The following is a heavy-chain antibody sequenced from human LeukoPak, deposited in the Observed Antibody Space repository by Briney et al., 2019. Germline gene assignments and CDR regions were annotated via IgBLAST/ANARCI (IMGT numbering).Heavy chain of an antibody. CDR1: GGSISSYY. V-gene: IGHV4-4*07. Sequence: SETLSLTCTVSGGSISSYYWSWIRQPAGKGLEWIGRIYTSGSTNYNPSLKSRVTMSVDTSKNQFSLKLSSVTAADTAVYYCAGGKVGASTGPFDYWGQGTLVTVSS. J-gene: IGHJ4*02. CDR3: AGGKVGASTGPFDY. CDR2: IYTSGST. D-gene: IGHD1-26*01.